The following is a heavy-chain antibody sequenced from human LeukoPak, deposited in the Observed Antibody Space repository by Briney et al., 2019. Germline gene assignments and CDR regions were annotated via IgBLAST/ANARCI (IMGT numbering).Heavy chain of an antibody. J-gene: IGHJ1*01. CDR1: GGTFSSYA. V-gene: IGHV1-69*04. D-gene: IGHD2-21*01. CDR3: ARDESTSILWW. CDR2: IIPILGIA. Sequence: SVKVSCKASGGTFSSYAISWVRQAPGQGLEWMGRIIPILGIANYAQKFQGRVTMTRDTSTSTVYMELSSLRSEDTAVYYCARDESTSILWWWGQGTLVTVSS.